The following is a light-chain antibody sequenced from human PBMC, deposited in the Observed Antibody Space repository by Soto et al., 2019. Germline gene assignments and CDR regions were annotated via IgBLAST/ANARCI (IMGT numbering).Light chain of an antibody. Sequence: QPVLTQPPSASGTPGQRVTISCSGSSSNIGSNSVNWYQQVPGTAPKLLIYSTNQRPSGVPDRFSGSKSDTSASLAISGLQSEDEADYYCAAWDDSLNGEVVFGGGTQLTVL. CDR1: SSNIGSNS. CDR3: AAWDDSLNGEVV. J-gene: IGLJ2*01. CDR2: STN. V-gene: IGLV1-44*01.